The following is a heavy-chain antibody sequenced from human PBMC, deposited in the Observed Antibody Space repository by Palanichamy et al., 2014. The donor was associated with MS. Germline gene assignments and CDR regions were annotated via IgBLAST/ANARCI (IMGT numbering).Heavy chain of an antibody. Sequence: EVQVLESGGALVQPGGSLRLSCAASGFTFSTYAMILVRQAPGKGLEWVSSIGGARTYYADSVKGRFTISRDNSRSTLYLQMNGLTAEDTALYYCAKGYSTGWSEGYLQEWGQGTLVTVSS. D-gene: IGHD6-19*01. V-gene: IGHV3-23*01. CDR3: AKGYSTGWSEGYLQE. CDR1: GFTFSTYA. CDR2: IGGART. J-gene: IGHJ1*01.